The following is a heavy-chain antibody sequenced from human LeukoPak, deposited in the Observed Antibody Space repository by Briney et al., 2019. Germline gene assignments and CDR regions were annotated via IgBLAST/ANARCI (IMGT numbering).Heavy chain of an antibody. Sequence: SVKVSCKASGGTFSSYAISWVRQAPGQGLEWMGGIIPIFGTANYAQKFQGRFTITADESTSTAYMELSSLRSEDTAVYYCARVIEPYTAMVGFVEDWGQGTLVTVSS. CDR3: ARVIEPYTAMVGFVED. V-gene: IGHV1-69*13. J-gene: IGHJ4*02. CDR2: IIPIFGTA. D-gene: IGHD5-18*01. CDR1: GGTFSSYA.